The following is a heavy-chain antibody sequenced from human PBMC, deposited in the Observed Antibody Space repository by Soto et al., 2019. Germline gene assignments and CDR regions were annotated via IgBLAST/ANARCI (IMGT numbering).Heavy chain of an antibody. CDR3: AREIGSYYVAAGNWFDP. V-gene: IGHV4-38-2*02. D-gene: IGHD1-26*01. Sequence: TLSLTCAVSGYSISSGYYWGWIRQPPGKGLEWIGSIYHSGSTYYNPSLKSRVTISVDTSKNQFSLKLSSVTAADTAVYYCAREIGSYYVAAGNWFDPWGQGTLVTVSS. J-gene: IGHJ5*02. CDR1: GYSISSGYY. CDR2: IYHSGST.